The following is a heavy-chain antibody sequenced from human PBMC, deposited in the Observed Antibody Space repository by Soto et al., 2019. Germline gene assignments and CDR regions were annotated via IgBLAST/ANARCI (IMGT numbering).Heavy chain of an antibody. D-gene: IGHD6-19*01. CDR3: ARGSGWYLWNY. Sequence: SETLSLTCTVSGGSISSYYWSWIRQPPGKGLEWIGYIYYSGSTNYNPPLKSRVTVSVDASKDQFSLKLSSGTAADTAVDYCARGSGWYLWNYWRQGTLVTVFS. CDR2: IYYSGST. V-gene: IGHV4-59*01. J-gene: IGHJ4*02. CDR1: GGSISSYY.